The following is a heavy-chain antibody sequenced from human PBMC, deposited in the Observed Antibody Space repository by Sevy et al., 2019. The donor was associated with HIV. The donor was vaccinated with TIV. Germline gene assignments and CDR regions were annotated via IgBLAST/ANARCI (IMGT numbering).Heavy chain of an antibody. J-gene: IGHJ4*02. CDR2: LKSDVYGGKV. CDR1: GFTFGDYC. CDR3: TRWKAAQSLFDY. V-gene: IGHV3-49*04. Sequence: GGSLRLSCTASGFTFGDYCMSWVRQAPGKGLEWVAFLKSDVYGGKVDHAASVRGRFVISRDDSKTIAYLQMNDLKTEDTGVYYCTRWKAAQSLFDYWGQGALVTVSS. D-gene: IGHD6-13*01.